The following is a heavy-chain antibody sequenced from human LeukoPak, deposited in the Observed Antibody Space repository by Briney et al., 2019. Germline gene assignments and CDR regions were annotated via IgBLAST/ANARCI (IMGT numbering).Heavy chain of an antibody. V-gene: IGHV3-23*01. CDR2: ISDGGAAT. CDR3: AKALNVLVPSTSRWFDP. J-gene: IGHJ5*02. CDR1: GFTFSNYA. D-gene: IGHD2-2*01. Sequence: GGSLRLSCAASGFTFSNYAMTWVRQAPGKGLEWVSTISDGGAATYYADSVKGRFTISRDNSKNTPSLQMNSLRAEDTAVYYCAKALNVLVPSTSRWFDPWGQGTLVTVSP.